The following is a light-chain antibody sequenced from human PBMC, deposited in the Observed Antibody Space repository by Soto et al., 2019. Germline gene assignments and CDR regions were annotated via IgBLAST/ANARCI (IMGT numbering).Light chain of an antibody. CDR3: QQYGDSPLT. J-gene: IGKJ3*01. V-gene: IGKV3-20*01. Sequence: QSPYTLSLSPGGRATPSCRASQSVSSYLAWYQQKPGQAPRLLIYAASTRAAAVPDRFTGSGSGTDFALTISRLEPEDFGVYYCQQYGDSPLTSGPGTKVDIK. CDR2: AAS. CDR1: QSVSSY.